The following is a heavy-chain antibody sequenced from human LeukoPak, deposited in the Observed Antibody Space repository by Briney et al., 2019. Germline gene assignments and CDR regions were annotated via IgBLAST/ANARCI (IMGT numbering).Heavy chain of an antibody. CDR3: ARTYYYGSGATDLFDY. J-gene: IGHJ4*02. V-gene: IGHV4-61*02. CDR1: GGSISSGSYY. CDR2: IYTSGST. Sequence: SETLSLTCTVSGGSISSGSYYWSWIRQPAGKGLEWIGRIYTSGSTNYNPSLKSRVTISVDTSKNQFSLKLSSVTAADTAVYYCARTYYYGSGATDLFDYWGQGTLVTVSS. D-gene: IGHD3-10*01.